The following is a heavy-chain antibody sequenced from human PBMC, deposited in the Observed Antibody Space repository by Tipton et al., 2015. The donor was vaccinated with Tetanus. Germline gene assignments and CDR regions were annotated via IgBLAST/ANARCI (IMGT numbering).Heavy chain of an antibody. CDR3: GGGGGLGPHEHFEH. Sequence: QLVQSGAEVKKPGSSVKVSCKTSRGTLSSYAINWVRQAPGQGLEWMGGIIPLFDTPNYAQKFQGRVTITADKSTSTAYMELSSRRSDDTAVYYWGGGGGLGPHEHFEHWGQGTLVTVSS. CDR1: RGTLSSYA. J-gene: IGHJ4*02. D-gene: IGHD6-19*01. V-gene: IGHV1-69*06. CDR2: IIPLFDTP.